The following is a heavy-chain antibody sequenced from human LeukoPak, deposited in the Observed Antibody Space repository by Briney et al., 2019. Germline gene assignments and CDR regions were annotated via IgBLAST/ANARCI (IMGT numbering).Heavy chain of an antibody. CDR2: ISTSGDRT. Sequence: GGSLRLSCAVSGVRVSDYYMSWVRQAPGKGLEWVSGISTSGDRTYYADSVKGRFTISRDNSKNTLYLQMNSLSAEDTAEYYCARSAVGTSCCTAVDYWGQGTLVTVSS. V-gene: IGHV3-23*01. J-gene: IGHJ4*02. CDR3: ARSAVGTSCCTAVDY. D-gene: IGHD1-26*01. CDR1: GVRVSDYY.